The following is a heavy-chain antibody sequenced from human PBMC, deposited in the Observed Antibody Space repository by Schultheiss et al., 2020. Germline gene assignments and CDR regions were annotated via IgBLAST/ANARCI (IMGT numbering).Heavy chain of an antibody. Sequence: SATMSLTCAVYGGSFSGYSWSWIRQPPGKGLEWIGYIYYSGSTYYNPSLKSRVTISVDTSKNQFSLKLSSVTAADTAVYYCARHAGGSCYWGSCYYYYGMDVWGQGTTV. J-gene: IGHJ6*02. CDR1: GGSFSGYS. V-gene: IGHV4-34*01. D-gene: IGHD2-15*01. CDR2: IYYSGST. CDR3: ARHAGGSCYWGSCYYYYGMDV.